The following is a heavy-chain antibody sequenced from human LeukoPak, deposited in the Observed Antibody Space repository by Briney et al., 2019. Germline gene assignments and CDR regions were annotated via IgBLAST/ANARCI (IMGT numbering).Heavy chain of an antibody. CDR2: IYYSGST. D-gene: IGHD3-22*01. V-gene: IGHV4-59*01. J-gene: IGHJ4*02. CDR1: GGSISSYY. CDR3: ARAAGFYYDSSGYIR. Sequence: SETLSLTCTVSGGSISSYYWSWIRQPPGKGLEWIGYIYYSGSTNYNPSLKSRVTISVDTSKNQFSLKLSSVTAADTAVYYCARAAGFYYDSSGYIRWGQGTLVTVSS.